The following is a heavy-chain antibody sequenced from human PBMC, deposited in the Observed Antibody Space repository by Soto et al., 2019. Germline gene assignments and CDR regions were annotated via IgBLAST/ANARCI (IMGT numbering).Heavy chain of an antibody. Sequence: SETLSLTCTVSGGSINSGDYYWSWIRQPPGKGLEWIGYIYYSGTTYYNPSLKSRVTISVDTSKDQFSLRLSSVTAADTAVYYCARRYGWAFDIWGQGTMVTVSS. CDR1: GGSINSGDYY. CDR3: ARRYGWAFDI. V-gene: IGHV4-30-4*01. CDR2: IYYSGTT. J-gene: IGHJ3*02. D-gene: IGHD3-16*01.